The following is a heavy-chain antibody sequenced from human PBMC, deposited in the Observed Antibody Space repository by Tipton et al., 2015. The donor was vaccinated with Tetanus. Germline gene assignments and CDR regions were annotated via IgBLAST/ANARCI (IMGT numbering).Heavy chain of an antibody. CDR2: TNPLTGKT. V-gene: IGHV1-8*01. CDR3: ARGPVGAAY. Sequence: QSGAEVKKPGASVTVSCKASGYNFSSYDVNWVRRASGQGIEWLGWTNPLTGKTGYAEKFQGRVTMTADASISTAYLELTSLTSDDPAVYYCARGPVGAAYWGQGSLVTVSS. CDR1: GYNFSSYD. D-gene: IGHD2-15*01. J-gene: IGHJ4*02.